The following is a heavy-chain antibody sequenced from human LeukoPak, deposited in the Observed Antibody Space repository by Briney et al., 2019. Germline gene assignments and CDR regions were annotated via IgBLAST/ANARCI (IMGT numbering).Heavy chain of an antibody. J-gene: IGHJ4*02. V-gene: IGHV1-8*01. CDR3: ARVSSGLYYFDY. CDR2: MNPNSGNT. Sequence: ASVTVSCTASGYTFTIYDINWVRQATGQGLEWMGWMNPNSGNTGYAQKFQGRVTMTRNTSISTAYMELSSLRSEDTAVYYCARVSSGLYYFDYWGQGTLVTVSS. D-gene: IGHD6-19*01. CDR1: GYTFTIYD.